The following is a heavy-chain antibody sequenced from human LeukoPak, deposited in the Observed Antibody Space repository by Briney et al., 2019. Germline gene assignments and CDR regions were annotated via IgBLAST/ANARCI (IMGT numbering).Heavy chain of an antibody. CDR2: IKQDGSEK. V-gene: IGHV3-7*03. J-gene: IGHJ4*02. Sequence: PGGSLRLSCAASGFTFSTYWMSWVRQAPGKGLEWVANIKQDGSEKYYVDSVKGRFTVSRDNAKNSLYLQMNSLRAEDTAVYYCAGAFSYSTNWLDYWGQGTLVTVPS. CDR3: AGAFSYSTNWLDY. CDR1: GFTFSTYW. D-gene: IGHD6-13*01.